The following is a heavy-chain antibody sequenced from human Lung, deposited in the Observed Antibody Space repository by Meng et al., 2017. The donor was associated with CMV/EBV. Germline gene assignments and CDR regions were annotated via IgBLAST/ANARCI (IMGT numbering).Heavy chain of an antibody. CDR3: ARVKGSFKFAMDV. D-gene: IGHD2/OR15-2a*01. V-gene: IGHV3-11*01. CDR1: GFTFSDYY. Sequence: GESLKISCAASGFTFSDYYMSWIRQAPGRGLDWVSYITSSSSATYYADSVKARFPISRDNAKNSLYLQMNSLGVEDTAVYYCARVKGSFKFAMDVWGQGTRVTVSS. CDR2: ITSSSSAT. J-gene: IGHJ6*02.